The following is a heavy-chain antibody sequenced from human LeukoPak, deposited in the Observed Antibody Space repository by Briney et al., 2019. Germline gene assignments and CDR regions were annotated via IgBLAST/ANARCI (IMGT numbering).Heavy chain of an antibody. CDR2: INHSGST. V-gene: IGHV4-34*01. D-gene: IGHD3-16*01. CDR3: ASLGGNWFDP. Sequence: SETLSLTCAVYGGSFSGYYWSWIRQPPRKGLEWIGEINHSGSTNYNPSLKSRVTISVDTSKNQFSLKLSSVTAADTAVYYCASLGGNWFDPWGQGTLVTVSS. CDR1: GGSFSGYY. J-gene: IGHJ5*02.